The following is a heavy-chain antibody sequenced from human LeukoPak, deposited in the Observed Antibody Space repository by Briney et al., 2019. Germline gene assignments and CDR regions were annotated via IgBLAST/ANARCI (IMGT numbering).Heavy chain of an antibody. V-gene: IGHV3-15*01. D-gene: IGHD3-10*01. J-gene: IGHJ3*02. CDR3: MTSTMVRGNAFDI. Sequence: GGSLRLSCAASGFTFSNAWMSWVRQAPGKGLEWVGRIKSKTDGGTTDYAAPVKGRFTISRDDSKNTLYLQMNSLRAEDTAVYYCMTSTMVRGNAFDIWGQGTMVTVSS. CDR2: IKSKTDGGTT. CDR1: GFTFSNAW.